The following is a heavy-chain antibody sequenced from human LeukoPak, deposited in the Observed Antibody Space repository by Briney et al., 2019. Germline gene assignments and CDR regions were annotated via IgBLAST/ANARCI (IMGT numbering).Heavy chain of an antibody. V-gene: IGHV4-34*01. J-gene: IGHJ6*03. CDR1: GGSFSGYY. D-gene: IGHD1-14*01. CDR3: ARAPRGRYYMDV. CDR2: INHSGST. Sequence: SETLSLTCAVYGGSFSGYYWSWIRQPPGKGLEWIGEINHSGSTNYNPSLKSRVTISVDTSKNQLSLKLSSVTAADTAVYYCARAPRGRYYMDVWGKGTTVTVSS.